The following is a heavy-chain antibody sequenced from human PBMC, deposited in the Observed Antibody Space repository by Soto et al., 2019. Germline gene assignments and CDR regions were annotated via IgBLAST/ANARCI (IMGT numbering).Heavy chain of an antibody. Sequence: GGSLRLSCAASGFTFSSYDMHWVRQATGKGLEWVSAIGTAGDTYYPGSVKGRFTISRENAKNSLYLQMNSLRAGDTAVYYFARVRRGLYYDILTGYYTGPLDVWGKGTTVTVSS. V-gene: IGHV3-13*01. J-gene: IGHJ6*04. CDR3: ARVRRGLYYDILTGYYTGPLDV. CDR1: GFTFSSYD. D-gene: IGHD3-9*01. CDR2: IGTAGDT.